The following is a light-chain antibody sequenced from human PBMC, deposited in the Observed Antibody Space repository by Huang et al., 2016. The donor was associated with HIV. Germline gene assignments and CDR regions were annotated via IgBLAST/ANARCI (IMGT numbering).Light chain of an antibody. CDR2: KAS. J-gene: IGKJ1*01. CDR3: QQCNTFSPWT. CDR1: QNIRTC. Sequence: DIKMTQSPYTLSASVGDSVPITCRASQNIRTCLAWYKQKPGKAPKLLIYKASTLEIGVPSRFSGSGSGTEFTLIISILQPDDFATYYCQQCNTFSPWTFGQGTRVEIK. V-gene: IGKV1-5*03.